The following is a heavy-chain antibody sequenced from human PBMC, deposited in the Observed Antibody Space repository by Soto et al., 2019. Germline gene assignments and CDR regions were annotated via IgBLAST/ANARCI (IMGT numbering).Heavy chain of an antibody. CDR3: ASFSGTAKYFDY. Sequence: ASIDVPCKASAFTFNRYGISWVRQVPGEGLERMGWNSAYNGNTNYAQKLQGRVTMTTDTSTSTAYMELRSLRSDDTAVDYCASFSGTAKYFDYWGQGALVSVS. V-gene: IGHV1-18*01. J-gene: IGHJ4*02. CDR2: NSAYNGNT. CDR1: AFTFNRYG. D-gene: IGHD5-12*01.